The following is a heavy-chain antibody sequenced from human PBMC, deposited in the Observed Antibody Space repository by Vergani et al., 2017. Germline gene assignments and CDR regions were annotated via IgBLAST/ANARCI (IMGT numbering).Heavy chain of an antibody. J-gene: IGHJ6*03. CDR1: GFTFSSYS. Sequence: EVQLVESGGGLVKPGGSLRLSCAASGFTFSSYSMNWVRQAPGKGLEWVSSISSSSSYIYYADSVKGRFTISRDNAKNSLYLQMNSLRAEDTAVYYCARIRGASIAAAVRRDYYYYMDVWGKGTTVTVSS. CDR3: ARIRGASIAAAVRRDYYYYMDV. V-gene: IGHV3-21*01. CDR2: ISSSSSYI. D-gene: IGHD6-13*01.